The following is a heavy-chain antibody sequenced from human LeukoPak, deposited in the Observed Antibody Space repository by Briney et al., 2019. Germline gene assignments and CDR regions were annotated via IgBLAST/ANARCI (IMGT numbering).Heavy chain of an antibody. CDR2: ISSSGSTI. V-gene: IGHV3-11*01. J-gene: IGHJ6*02. D-gene: IGHD3-3*01. Sequence: GGSLRLSCAASGFTFSDYYMSWIRQAPGKGLEWVSYISSSGSTIYYADSVKGRFTISRDNAKNSLYLQMNSLRAEDTAVYYCARGITIFGVVIIDYYYYGMDVWGQGTTVTVSS. CDR3: ARGITIFGVVIIDYYYYGMDV. CDR1: GFTFSDYY.